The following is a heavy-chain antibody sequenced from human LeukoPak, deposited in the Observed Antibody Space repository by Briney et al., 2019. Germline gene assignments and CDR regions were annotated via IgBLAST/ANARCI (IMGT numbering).Heavy chain of an antibody. CDR1: GFTFGTFW. Sequence: PGGSLRLSCEASGFTFGTFWMSWVRQAPGKGLEWVANIKQGGSEKNYVDSVKGRFTIARDDAKNTLYLQMNSLRAEDTAVYFCARGAGGMVPFAYCGQGTLVTASS. CDR3: ARGAGGMVPFAY. D-gene: IGHD3-10*01. CDR2: IKQGGSEK. V-gene: IGHV3-7*01. J-gene: IGHJ4*02.